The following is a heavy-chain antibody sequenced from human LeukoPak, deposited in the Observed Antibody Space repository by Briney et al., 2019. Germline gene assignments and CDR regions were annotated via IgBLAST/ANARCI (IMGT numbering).Heavy chain of an antibody. CDR3: AKGSAYGDYYYYGMGV. Sequence: GRSLRLSCAASGFTFSTYGMHWVRQAPGKGLVWVAVISYDGRNQYYADSVKGRFTISRDNSENTLYLQMNSLIPEDTAVYYCAKGSAYGDYYYYGMGVWGQGTTVTVSS. V-gene: IGHV3-30*18. CDR1: GFTFSTYG. CDR2: ISYDGRNQ. D-gene: IGHD4-17*01. J-gene: IGHJ6*02.